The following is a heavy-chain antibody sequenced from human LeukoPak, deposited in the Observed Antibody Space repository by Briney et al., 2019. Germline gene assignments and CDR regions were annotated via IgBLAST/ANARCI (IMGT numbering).Heavy chain of an antibody. D-gene: IGHD5-24*01. CDR2: ISGSSSYI. J-gene: IGHJ4*02. CDR3: AKTLWRWLQFHFDY. V-gene: IGHV3-21*04. Sequence: GGSLRLSCAASGFTFSSYSMNWVRQAPGKGLEWVSSISGSSSYIYYADSVKGRFTISRDNSKNTLYLQMNSLRAEDTAVYYCAKTLWRWLQFHFDYWGQGTLVTVSS. CDR1: GFTFSSYS.